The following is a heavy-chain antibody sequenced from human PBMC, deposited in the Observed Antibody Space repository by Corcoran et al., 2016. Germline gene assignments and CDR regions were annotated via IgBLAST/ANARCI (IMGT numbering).Heavy chain of an antibody. D-gene: IGHD2-2*01. V-gene: IGHV4-34*01. CDR3: ARGGIVVVRAGYSI. CDR2: INHSGST. J-gene: IGHJ3*02. Sequence: QVQLQQWGAGLLKPSETLSLTCAVYGGSFSGYYWSWIRQPPGKGLEWIGEINHSGSTNYNPSLKSRVTISVDTSKNQFSLKMGSVTAADTAVYYWARGGIVVVRAGYSIWGQGTMGTVSS. CDR1: GGSFSGYY.